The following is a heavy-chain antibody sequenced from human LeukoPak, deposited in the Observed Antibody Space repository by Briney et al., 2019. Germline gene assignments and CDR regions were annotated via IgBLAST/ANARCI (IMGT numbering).Heavy chain of an antibody. V-gene: IGHV3-72*01. J-gene: IGHJ4*02. CDR3: ARETLSGWD. CDR1: GFTCSDHY. CDR2: TRNKANSYTT. Sequence: PGGSLRLSCAASGFTCSDHYMDWVRQAPGKGLEWVGRTRNKANSYTTEYAASVKGRFTISRGDSKNSLYLQMNSLTTEDTAVYYCARETLSGWDWGQGTLVTVSS. D-gene: IGHD6-19*01.